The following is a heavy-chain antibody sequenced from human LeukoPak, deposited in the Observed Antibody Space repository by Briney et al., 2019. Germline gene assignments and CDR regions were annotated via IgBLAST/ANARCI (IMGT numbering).Heavy chain of an antibody. CDR1: GFTFSSYA. V-gene: IGHV3-30-3*01. D-gene: IGHD2-2*01. CDR3: ARDTGVVPAAIYYYYYGMDV. J-gene: IGHJ6*02. Sequence: GGSLRLSCAASGFTFSSYAMHWVRQAPGKGLEWVAVISYDGSNKYYADSVKGRFTISRDNAKNSLYLQMNSLRAEDTAVYYCARDTGVVPAAIYYYYYGMDVWGQGTTVTVSS. CDR2: ISYDGSNK.